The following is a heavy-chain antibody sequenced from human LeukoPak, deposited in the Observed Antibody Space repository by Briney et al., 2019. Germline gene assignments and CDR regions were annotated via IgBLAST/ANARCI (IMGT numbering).Heavy chain of an antibody. Sequence: GGSLRLSCAASGFIFSDYYINWIRQAPGKGLEWVSYISSSGNSTYYADSVKGRFTISRDNSKNTLYLQMNSLRAEDTAAYYCAKDQLRFAFDIWGQGTMVTVSS. V-gene: IGHV3-11*01. CDR2: ISSSGNST. CDR3: AKDQLRFAFDI. CDR1: GFIFSDYY. D-gene: IGHD2-21*01. J-gene: IGHJ3*02.